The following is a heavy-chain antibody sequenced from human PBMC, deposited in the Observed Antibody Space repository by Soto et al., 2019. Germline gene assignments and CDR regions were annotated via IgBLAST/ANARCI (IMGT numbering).Heavy chain of an antibody. V-gene: IGHV3-7*01. CDR2: IKQDGSEK. CDR3: VRDRSGSYLEGFDY. D-gene: IGHD1-26*01. Sequence: GGSLRLSCAASGFTFSSFWMTWVRQAPGKGLEWVANIKQDGSEKYYVDSVKGRFTISRDNARNSLFLEMKSLRSEDTAVYSCVRDRSGSYLEGFDYWGQGTLVTAPQ. CDR1: GFTFSSFW. J-gene: IGHJ4*02.